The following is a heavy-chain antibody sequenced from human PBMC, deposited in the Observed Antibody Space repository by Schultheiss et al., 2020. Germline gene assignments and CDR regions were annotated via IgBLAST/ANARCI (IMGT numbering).Heavy chain of an antibody. CDR2: ISAYNGNT. D-gene: IGHD3-3*01. CDR1: GSTFTSYV. V-gene: IGHV1-18*04. CDR3: ARELVRRVTIFGVVITYYYYYGMDV. Sequence: ASVKVSCKASGSTFTSYVISWVRQAPGQGLEWMGWISAYNGNTNYAQKLQGRVTMTTDTSTSTAYMELRSLRSDDTAVYYCARELVRRVTIFGVVITYYYYYGMDVWGQGTTVTFSS. J-gene: IGHJ6*02.